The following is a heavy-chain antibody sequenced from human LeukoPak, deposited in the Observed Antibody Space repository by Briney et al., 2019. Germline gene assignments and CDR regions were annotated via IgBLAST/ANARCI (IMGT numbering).Heavy chain of an antibody. Sequence: GGPLRLSCAASGFTFRSYWMRWVRQAPGKGLVRVAKIKQDGSKKYYVDSVKGRFTISRDNAKNSMYLQMNSLRAEDTAVYYCAREYSGYDPIDYWGQGTLVTVSS. CDR2: IKQDGSKK. CDR3: AREYSGYDPIDY. CDR1: GFTFRSYW. J-gene: IGHJ4*02. V-gene: IGHV3-7*01. D-gene: IGHD5-12*01.